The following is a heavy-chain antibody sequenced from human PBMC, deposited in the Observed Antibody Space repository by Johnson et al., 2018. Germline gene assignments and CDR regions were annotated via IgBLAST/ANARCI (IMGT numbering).Heavy chain of an antibody. V-gene: IGHV4-59*01. CDR2: IYYTGTT. J-gene: IGHJ4*02. D-gene: IGHD5-18*01. CDR1: GGSISTFY. CDR3: ARVSGYSYGVDY. Sequence: QVQLQESGPGLVKPSETLSLACSVSGGSISTFYWGWIRQPPGKGLAWLGYIYYTGTTTYNPSLKSRVTISVDTSKNHLSLKLRSVTAADTAVYYCARVSGYSYGVDYWGQGTMLTVSS.